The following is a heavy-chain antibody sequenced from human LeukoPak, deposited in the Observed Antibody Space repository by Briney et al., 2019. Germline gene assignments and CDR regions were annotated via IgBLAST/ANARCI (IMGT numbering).Heavy chain of an antibody. CDR3: ARVGVRGMYIWSAP. J-gene: IGHJ5*02. CDR2: IYYSGST. CDR1: GGSISSYY. Sequence: SETLSLTCTVSGGSISSYYWSWIRQPPGKGLEWIGYIYYSGSTNYNPSLKSRVTISVDTSKNQFSLKLSSVTAADTAVYYCARVGVRGMYIWSAPWGQGTLVTVSS. D-gene: IGHD3-10*01. V-gene: IGHV4-59*01.